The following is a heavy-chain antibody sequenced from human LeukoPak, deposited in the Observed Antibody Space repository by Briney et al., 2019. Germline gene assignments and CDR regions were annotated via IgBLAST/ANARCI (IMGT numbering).Heavy chain of an antibody. Sequence: PGRSLRLSCAASGITFSRYAMHWVRQAPGRGLEWVATLSGSGAGTYYSDSVQGRFTISRDNSKRTLFLQTNSLRAEDTAFYYCAKAELGVDTFFDYWGQGTLVTVSS. CDR3: AKAELGVDTFFDY. V-gene: IGHV3-23*01. CDR1: GITFSRYA. J-gene: IGHJ4*02. CDR2: LSGSGAGT. D-gene: IGHD3-3*01.